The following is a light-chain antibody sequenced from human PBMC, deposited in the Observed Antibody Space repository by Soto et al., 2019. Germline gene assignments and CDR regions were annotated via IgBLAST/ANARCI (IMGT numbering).Light chain of an antibody. V-gene: IGKV3-11*01. CDR1: QSVSSY. Sequence: EIVLTQSPATLSLSPGERATLSCRASQSVSSYLAWYQQKPGQAPRLLIYDASNRATGIPARFSGSGSGTDFTLNISRLEPEDFAVYYCQQRSNRPTFGGWTTVDIX. J-gene: IGKJ4*01. CDR2: DAS. CDR3: QQRSNRPT.